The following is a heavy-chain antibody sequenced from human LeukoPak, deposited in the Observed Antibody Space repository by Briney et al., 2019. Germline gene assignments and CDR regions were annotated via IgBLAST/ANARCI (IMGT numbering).Heavy chain of an antibody. J-gene: IGHJ4*02. CDR3: GVGRPGHFDY. D-gene: IGHD1-26*01. CDR2: IRYDGSNK. CDR1: GFTFSSYG. Sequence: GGSLRLSCAASGFTFSSYGMHWVRQAPGKGLEWVAFIRYDGSNKYYADSVKGRFTISRDNSKNTLYLQMNSLRAEDTAVYYCGVGRPGHFDYWGQGTLVTVSS. V-gene: IGHV3-30*02.